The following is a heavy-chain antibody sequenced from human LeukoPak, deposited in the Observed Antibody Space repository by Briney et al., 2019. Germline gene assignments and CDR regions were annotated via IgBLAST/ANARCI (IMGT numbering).Heavy chain of an antibody. CDR1: GYTFTSYA. CDR2: INAGNGNT. CDR3: ARERPPAGGSYPHYYYYGMDV. J-gene: IGHJ6*02. D-gene: IGHD1-26*01. V-gene: IGHV1-3*01. Sequence: GASVKVSCKASGYTFTSYAMHWVRQAPGQRLEWMGWINAGNGNTKYSQKFQGRVTITRDTSASTAYMELSSLRSEDTAVYYCARERPPAGGSYPHYYYYGMDVWGQGTTVTVSS.